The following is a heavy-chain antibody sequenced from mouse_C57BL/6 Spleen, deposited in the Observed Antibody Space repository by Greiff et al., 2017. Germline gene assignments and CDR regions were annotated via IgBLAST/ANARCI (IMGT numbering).Heavy chain of an antibody. CDR3: ARDYYYGSSNYAMDY. V-gene: IGHV1-82*01. CDR1: GYAFSSSW. D-gene: IGHD1-1*01. CDR2: IYPGDGDT. Sequence: QVQLQQSGPELVKPGASVKISCKASGYAFSSSWMNWVKQRPGKGLEWIGRIYPGDGDTNYNGKFKGKATLTADKSSSTAYMQLSSLTSEDSAVYFCARDYYYGSSNYAMDYWGQGTSVTVSA. J-gene: IGHJ4*01.